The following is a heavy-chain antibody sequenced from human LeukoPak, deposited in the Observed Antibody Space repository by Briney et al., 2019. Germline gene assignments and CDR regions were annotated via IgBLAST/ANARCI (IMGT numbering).Heavy chain of an antibody. CDR1: GFTFSSYS. J-gene: IGHJ3*02. D-gene: IGHD6-13*01. CDR3: ARIGYSNWGDALDI. Sequence: GGSLKLSCVASGFTFSSYSMNWVRQAPGKGLEWVSYISSSSSTIYYGDSVKGRFTISRDNAKNSLYLQMNSLRAEDTAVYYCARIGYSNWGDALDIWGQGTMVTASS. CDR2: ISSSSSTI. V-gene: IGHV3-48*04.